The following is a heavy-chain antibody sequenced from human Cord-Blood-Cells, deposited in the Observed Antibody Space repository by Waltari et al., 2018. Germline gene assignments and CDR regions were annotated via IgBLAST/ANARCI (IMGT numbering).Heavy chain of an antibody. V-gene: IGHV5-51*01. CDR3: ARQVNGAGAFDI. J-gene: IGHJ3*02. D-gene: IGHD1-1*01. CDR2: IYPGDSDT. CDR1: GDSFSSFC. Sequence: VQLVQSGAEVKKPGASLKVSCNGSGDSFSSFCIGLVGPRPGKGLEWMGIIYPGDSDTRYSPSFQGQVTISADKSISTAYLQWSSLKASDTAMYYCARQVNGAGAFDIWGQGTMVTDSS.